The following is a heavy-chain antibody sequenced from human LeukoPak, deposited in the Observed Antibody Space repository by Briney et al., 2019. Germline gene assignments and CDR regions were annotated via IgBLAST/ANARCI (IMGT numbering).Heavy chain of an antibody. V-gene: IGHV3-30-3*01. CDR2: ISYDGSNK. Sequence: GGSLRLSCAASGFTFSSYAMHWVRQAPGKGLVWVAIISYDGSNKYYADSVKGRFTISRDNSKNTLYLQMNSLRAEDTAVYYCARRYFDYWGQGTLVTVSS. CDR3: ARRYFDY. J-gene: IGHJ4*02. CDR1: GFTFSSYA.